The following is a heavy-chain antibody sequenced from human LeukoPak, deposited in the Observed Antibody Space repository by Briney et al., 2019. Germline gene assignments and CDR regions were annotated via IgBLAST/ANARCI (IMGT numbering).Heavy chain of an antibody. J-gene: IGHJ4*02. CDR1: GYSFTSYL. V-gene: IGHV1-18*01. CDR2: ISAYNGNT. CDR3: AREFGVVPAAMFGY. Sequence: GASVKVSCKASGYSFTSYLISWVRQVPGQGLEWMGWISAYNGNTNYAQKLQGRVTMTTDTSTSTAYMELRSLRSDDTAVYYCAREFGVVPAAMFGYWGQGTLVTVSS. D-gene: IGHD2-2*01.